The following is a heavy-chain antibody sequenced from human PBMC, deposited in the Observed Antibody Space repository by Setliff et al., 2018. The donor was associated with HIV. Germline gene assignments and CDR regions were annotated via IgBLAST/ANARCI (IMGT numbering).Heavy chain of an antibody. CDR2: MNPNSGNT. Sequence: ASVKVPCKASGYTFTSYDINWVRQAPGQGLEWMGWMNPNSGNTGYARKFQGRITMTRNTSITTAYMELSSLGSEDTAVYYCARVIGYFSGWYLKHWGQGTPVTVSS. D-gene: IGHD6-19*01. CDR1: GYTFTSYD. V-gene: IGHV1-8*02. J-gene: IGHJ1*01. CDR3: ARVIGYFSGWYLKH.